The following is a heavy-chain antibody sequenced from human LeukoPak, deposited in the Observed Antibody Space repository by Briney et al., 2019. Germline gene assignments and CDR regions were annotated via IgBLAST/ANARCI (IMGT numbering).Heavy chain of an antibody. V-gene: IGHV4-34*01. CDR1: GGSFSGYY. Sequence: SETLSLTCAVYGGSFSGYYWSWIRQPPGKGLEWIGEINHSGSTNYNPSPKSRVTISVDTSKNQFSLQLSSVTAADTAVYYCARGVRYYDSSGYYRKTYNWFDPWGQGTLVTVSS. CDR3: ARGVRYYDSSGYYRKTYNWFDP. D-gene: IGHD3-22*01. CDR2: INHSGST. J-gene: IGHJ5*02.